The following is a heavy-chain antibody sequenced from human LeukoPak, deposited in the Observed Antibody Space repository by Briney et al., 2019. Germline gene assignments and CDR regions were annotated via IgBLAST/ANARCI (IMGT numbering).Heavy chain of an antibody. J-gene: IGHJ4*02. CDR2: ISGGGGST. D-gene: IGHD3-22*01. Sequence: GRSLRLSCAASGFTFSSYAMSWVRQAPGKGLEWVSAISGGGGSTYYADSVKGRFTISRDNSKNTLYVQVNSLGTEDTAAYYCAKGSYYDSSGSFYFDYWGQGTLVTVSS. CDR1: GFTFSSYA. CDR3: AKGSYYDSSGSFYFDY. V-gene: IGHV3-23*01.